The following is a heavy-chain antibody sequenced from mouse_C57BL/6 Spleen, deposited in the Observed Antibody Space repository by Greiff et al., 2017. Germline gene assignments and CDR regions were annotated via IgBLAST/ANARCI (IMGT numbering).Heavy chain of an antibody. D-gene: IGHD2-4*01. V-gene: IGHV5-9*01. CDR2: ISGGGGNT. J-gene: IGHJ1*03. Sequence: EVKLMESGGGLVKPGGSLKLSCAASGFTFSSYTMSWVRQTPEKRLEWVATISGGGGNTYYPDSVKGRFTISRDNAKNTLYLQMSSLRSEDTALYYCARQDDSYWYFDVWGTGTTVTVSS. CDR3: ARQDDSYWYFDV. CDR1: GFTFSSYT.